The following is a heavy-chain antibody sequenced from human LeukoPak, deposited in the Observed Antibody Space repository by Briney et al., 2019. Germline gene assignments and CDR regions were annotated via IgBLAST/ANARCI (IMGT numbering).Heavy chain of an antibody. V-gene: IGHV1-69*13. Sequence: ASVKVSCKASGGTFSSYAISWVRQAPGQGLEWMGGIIPIFGTANYAQKFQGRVTITADESTSTAYMELSSLRSEDTAVYFCARDSDYDSRYGMDVWGQGTTVTVSS. CDR1: GGTFSSYA. D-gene: IGHD5-12*01. CDR2: IIPIFGTA. CDR3: ARDSDYDSRYGMDV. J-gene: IGHJ6*02.